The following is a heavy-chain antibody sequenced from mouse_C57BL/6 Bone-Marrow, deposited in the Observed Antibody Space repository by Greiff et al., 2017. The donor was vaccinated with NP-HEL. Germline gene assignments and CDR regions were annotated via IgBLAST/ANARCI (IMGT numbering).Heavy chain of an antibody. J-gene: IGHJ2*01. V-gene: IGHV1-26*01. Sequence: EVQLQQSGPELVKPGASVKISCKASGYTFTDYYMNWVKQSHGKSLEWIGDINPNNGGTSYNQKFKGKATLTVDKSSSTAYMELRSLTSEDSAVYYCARESNSFDYWGQGTTLTVSS. CDR3: ARESNSFDY. CDR1: GYTFTDYY. CDR2: INPNNGGT. D-gene: IGHD5-1*01.